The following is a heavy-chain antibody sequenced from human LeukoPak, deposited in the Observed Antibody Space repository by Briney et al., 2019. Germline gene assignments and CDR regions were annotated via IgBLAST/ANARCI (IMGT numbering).Heavy chain of an antibody. Sequence: SEPLSLTCTVSGYSISSGYYWGWIRQPPGKGLEWIGSIYHSGSTYYNPSLKSRVTISVDTSKNQFSLKLSSVTAADTAVYYCARARGYSGYDGLHWGQGTLVTVSS. CDR3: ARARGYSGYDGLH. CDR2: IYHSGST. J-gene: IGHJ4*02. CDR1: GYSISSGYY. V-gene: IGHV4-38-2*02. D-gene: IGHD5-12*01.